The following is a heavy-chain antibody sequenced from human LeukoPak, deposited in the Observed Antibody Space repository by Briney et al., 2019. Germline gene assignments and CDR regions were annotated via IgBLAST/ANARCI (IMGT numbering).Heavy chain of an antibody. V-gene: IGHV4-59*01. CDR2: IYYSGST. Sequence: PSETLSLTCTVSGFSISSYYWSWIRQPPGKGLEWLGYIYYSGSTNYNPSLKSRVTISVDTSKNQFSLKLTSVTAADTAVYYCASSGSGNYDMGYWGQGTLVTVSS. CDR1: GFSISSYY. D-gene: IGHD3-10*01. J-gene: IGHJ4*02. CDR3: ASSGSGNYDMGY.